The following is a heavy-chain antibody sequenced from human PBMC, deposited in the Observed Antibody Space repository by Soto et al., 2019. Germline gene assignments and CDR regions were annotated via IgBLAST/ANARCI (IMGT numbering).Heavy chain of an antibody. Sequence: GSLRLSCAASGFTFSSYAMNWVRQTPGEGLEWVSAISGSGGSTYYADSVKGRFTISRDNSKNTLYLQMNSLRAEDTAVYYCAKDPEYYYDSSGYYYGYFDYWGQGTLVTVSS. CDR3: AKDPEYYYDSSGYYYGYFDY. V-gene: IGHV3-23*01. D-gene: IGHD3-22*01. CDR2: ISGSGGST. CDR1: GFTFSSYA. J-gene: IGHJ4*02.